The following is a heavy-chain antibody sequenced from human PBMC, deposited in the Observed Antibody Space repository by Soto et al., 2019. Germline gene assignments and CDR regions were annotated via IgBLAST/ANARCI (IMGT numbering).Heavy chain of an antibody. J-gene: IGHJ5*02. CDR2: ISWNGDTK. V-gene: IGHV3-9*01. D-gene: IGHD3-10*01. CDR3: AKGRSYAAGLGQRGFDP. Sequence: EVQLVESGGGLVKPGRSLRLSCAASGFIFDDYGMHWVRQAPGKGLEWVSCISWNGDTKGYADSVKGRVTISRDNAKNSLYLQMNSLRVADKALYYCAKGRSYAAGLGQRGFDPWGQGTLVHVSS. CDR1: GFIFDDYG.